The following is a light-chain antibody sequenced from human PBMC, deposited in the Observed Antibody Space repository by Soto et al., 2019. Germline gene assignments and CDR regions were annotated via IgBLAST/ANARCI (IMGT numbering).Light chain of an antibody. CDR3: QQYSNWPRT. CDR2: GAS. V-gene: IGKV3-15*01. CDR1: QSVNIH. J-gene: IGKJ1*01. Sequence: EIGMTQSPATLSVSPGDRATLSCRASQSVNIHLSWYQQRPGQAPRLLLYGASTRATGIPARLSGSGSGTEFTLTISSLQSEDFAVYYCQQYSNWPRTFGQGTKVEIK.